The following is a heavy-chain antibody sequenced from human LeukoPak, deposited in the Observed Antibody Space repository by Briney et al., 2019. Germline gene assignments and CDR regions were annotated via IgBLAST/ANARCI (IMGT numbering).Heavy chain of an antibody. Sequence: GGSLRLSCAASGFTFSSYAMSWVRQAPGKGLEWVSSISSSSSYIYYADSVKGRFTISRDNAKNSLYLQMNSLRAEDTAVYYCARDSVGYSSSWYRGYYYYGMDVWGQGTTVTVSS. V-gene: IGHV3-21*01. CDR1: GFTFSSYA. CDR2: ISSSSSYI. J-gene: IGHJ6*02. D-gene: IGHD6-13*01. CDR3: ARDSVGYSSSWYRGYYYYGMDV.